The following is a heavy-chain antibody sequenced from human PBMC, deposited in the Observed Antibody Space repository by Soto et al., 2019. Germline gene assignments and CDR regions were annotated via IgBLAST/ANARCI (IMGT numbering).Heavy chain of an antibody. CDR2: ISYDGSNK. V-gene: IGHV3-30-3*01. D-gene: IGHD6-13*01. Sequence: QVQLVESGGGVVQPGRSLRLSCAASGFTFSSYAMHWVRQAPGKGLEWVAVISYDGSNKYYADSVKGRFTISRDNSKNTLYLQMNSLRADDTAVYYCARAGGFRIAAAGSHFDYWGQGTLVTVSS. J-gene: IGHJ4*02. CDR1: GFTFSSYA. CDR3: ARAGGFRIAAAGSHFDY.